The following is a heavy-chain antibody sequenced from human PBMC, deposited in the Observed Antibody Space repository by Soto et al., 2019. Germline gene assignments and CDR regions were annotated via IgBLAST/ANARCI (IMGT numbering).Heavy chain of an antibody. CDR1: GYTFTGYY. CDR3: ARDPSPYCSGGSCYSNWFDP. CDR2: INPNSGGT. J-gene: IGHJ5*02. D-gene: IGHD2-15*01. Sequence: ASVKVSCKASGYTFTGYYMHWVRQAPGQGLEWMGWINPNSGGTNYAQKFQGWVTMTRDTSISTAYMELSRLRSDDTAVYYCARDPSPYCSGGSCYSNWFDPWGQGTLVTVS. V-gene: IGHV1-2*04.